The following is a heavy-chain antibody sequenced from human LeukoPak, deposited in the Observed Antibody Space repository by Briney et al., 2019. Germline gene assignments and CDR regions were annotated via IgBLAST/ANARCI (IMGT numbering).Heavy chain of an antibody. V-gene: IGHV1-2*02. Sequence: WGSVSVSRKASGYTFTDYYLHWVRQAPGQGLEWMGWINPNNAGTTYAQKFQARVPMTSPTSISTVYMELNRLRSHDTAVYSCAWLESVHYWGQGTLATVSS. CDR2: INPNNAGT. CDR1: GYTFTDYY. D-gene: IGHD6-19*01. J-gene: IGHJ4*02. CDR3: AWLESVHY.